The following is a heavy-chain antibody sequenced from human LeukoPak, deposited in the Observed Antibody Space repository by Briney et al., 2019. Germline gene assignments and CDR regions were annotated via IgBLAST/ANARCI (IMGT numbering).Heavy chain of an antibody. Sequence: SVKVSCKASGYTFTSYGISWVRQAPGQGLEWMGGIIPIFGTANYAQKFQGRVTITADKSTSTAYMELSSLRSEDTAVYYCARGWVRGYYDSSGYLNYWGQGTLVTVSS. J-gene: IGHJ4*02. V-gene: IGHV1-69*06. CDR2: IIPIFGTA. CDR3: ARGWVRGYYDSSGYLNY. D-gene: IGHD3-22*01. CDR1: GYTFTSYG.